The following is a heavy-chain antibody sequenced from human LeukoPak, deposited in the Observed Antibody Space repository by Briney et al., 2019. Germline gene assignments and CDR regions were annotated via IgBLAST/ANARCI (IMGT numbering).Heavy chain of an antibody. CDR1: GGTFSSYA. D-gene: IGHD3-10*01. J-gene: IGHJ5*02. V-gene: IGHV1-18*01. Sequence: GSSVKVSCKASGGTFSSYAISWVRQAPGQGLEWMGWISAYNGNTNYAQKLQGRVTMTTDTSTSTAYMELRSLRSDDTAVYYCARGTSKVRGLGGWFDPWGQGTLVTVSS. CDR3: ARGTSKVRGLGGWFDP. CDR2: ISAYNGNT.